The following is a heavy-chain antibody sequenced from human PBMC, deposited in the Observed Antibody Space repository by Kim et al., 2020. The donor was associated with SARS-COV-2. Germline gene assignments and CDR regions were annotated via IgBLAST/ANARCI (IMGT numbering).Heavy chain of an antibody. V-gene: IGHV4-39*01. CDR2: VYSSGTT. J-gene: IGHJ5*02. CDR1: GDSISSISYF. D-gene: IGHD5-18*01. Sequence: SETLSLTCTVSGDSISSISYFWGWLRRPPGQGLEGIGTVYSSGTTSYNPSLKSRVTLSVHTSKNQLSLKMSSVTAADTAVYYCGRLPLLGYTGYIGSWGQGILVTLSS. CDR3: GRLPLLGYTGYIGS.